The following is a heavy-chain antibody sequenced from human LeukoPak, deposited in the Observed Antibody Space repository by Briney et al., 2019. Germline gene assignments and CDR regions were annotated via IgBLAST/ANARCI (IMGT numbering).Heavy chain of an antibody. Sequence: GGSLRLSCTASGFTFSSYSMNWVRQAPGKGLEWISYISSGSTTIYYADSVKGRFTISRDNAKNSLYLQMNSLRAEDTAVYFCARMWGSSWSYFDYWGQGTLVTVSS. V-gene: IGHV3-48*04. CDR2: ISSGSTTI. CDR3: ARMWGSSWSYFDY. CDR1: GFTFSSYS. D-gene: IGHD6-13*01. J-gene: IGHJ4*02.